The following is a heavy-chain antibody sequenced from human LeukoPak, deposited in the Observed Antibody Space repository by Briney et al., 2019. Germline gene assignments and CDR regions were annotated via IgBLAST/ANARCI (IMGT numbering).Heavy chain of an antibody. D-gene: IGHD3-16*01. J-gene: IGHJ4*02. CDR1: GFTFSSYS. Sequence: PGGSLRLSCAASGFTFSSYSTNWVRQAPGKGLEWVSSISSSSSYIYYADSVKGRFTISRDNAKNSLYLQMNSLRAEDTAVYYCVRDYVWGSYFDYWGQGTLVTVSS. V-gene: IGHV3-21*01. CDR2: ISSSSSYI. CDR3: VRDYVWGSYFDY.